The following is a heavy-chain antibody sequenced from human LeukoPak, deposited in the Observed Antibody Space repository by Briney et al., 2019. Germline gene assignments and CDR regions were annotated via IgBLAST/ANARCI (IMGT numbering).Heavy chain of an antibody. D-gene: IGHD3-10*01. CDR1: GYTFTSYG. CDR2: ISAYNGNT. CDR3: ARAGTPTGQYSGSYYKRGYYYYYMDV. V-gene: IGHV1-18*01. Sequence: AASVKVSCKASGYTFTSYGISWVRQAPGQGLEWMGWISAYNGNTNYAQKLQGRVTMTTDTSTSTAYMELSSLRSEDTAVYYCARAGTPTGQYSGSYYKRGYYYYYMDVWGKGTTVTISS. J-gene: IGHJ6*03.